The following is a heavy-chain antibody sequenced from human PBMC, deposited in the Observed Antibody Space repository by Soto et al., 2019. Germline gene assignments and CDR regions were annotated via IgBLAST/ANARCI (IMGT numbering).Heavy chain of an antibody. V-gene: IGHV4-39*07. D-gene: IGHD4-17*01. J-gene: IGHJ6*02. Sequence: SETLSLTCTVSGGSISSSSYYWGWIRQPPGKGLEWIGSIYYSGSTYYNPSLKSRVTISVDTSKNQFSLKLSSVTAADTAVYYCASFYGDYQRKSMDVWGQGTTVTVSS. CDR3: ASFYGDYQRKSMDV. CDR2: IYYSGST. CDR1: GGSISSSSYY.